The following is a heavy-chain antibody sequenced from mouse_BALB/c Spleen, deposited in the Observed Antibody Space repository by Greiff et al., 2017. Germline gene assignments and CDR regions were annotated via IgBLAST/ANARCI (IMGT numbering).Heavy chain of an antibody. D-gene: IGHD1-1*01. CDR3: GRDKGTTGDFSVDY. J-gene: IGHJ4*01. CDR2: IRNKANGYTT. CDR1: GFTFTDYY. Sequence: EVKLVESGGGLVQPGGSLRLSCATSGFTFTDYYMSWVRQPPGKALEWLGFIRNKANGYTTEYSASVKGRFTISRDNSQSILYLQMNTLRAEDSATFYCGRDKGTTGDFSVDYRGQRTSLTV. V-gene: IGHV7-3*02.